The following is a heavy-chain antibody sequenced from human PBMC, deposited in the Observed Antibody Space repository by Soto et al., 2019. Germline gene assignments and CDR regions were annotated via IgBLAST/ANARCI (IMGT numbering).Heavy chain of an antibody. CDR2: ISFDGNNK. CDR3: GRCSSTSCHLGADY. Sequence: GGSLRLSCAASGFTFSSYSLHWVRQAPGRGLEWVALISFDGNNKYYANSVKGRFTISRDNSKNTLYLQMSSLRAEDTAVYYCGRCSSTSCHLGADYWGQGTLVTVSS. V-gene: IGHV3-30-3*01. CDR1: GFTFSSYS. J-gene: IGHJ4*02. D-gene: IGHD2-2*01.